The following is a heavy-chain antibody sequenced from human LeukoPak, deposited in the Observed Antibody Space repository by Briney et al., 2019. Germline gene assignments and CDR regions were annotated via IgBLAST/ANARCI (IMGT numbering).Heavy chain of an antibody. CDR3: AKDGGYFFDS. Sequence: GGSLRLSCAASGFTLITYAMSWVRQTPGKGLEWVSRISGGVGSTYYADSVKGRFTISRDNFQNTLYLQMDSLRAEDTAIYYCAKDGGYFFDSWGQGTLATVSS. V-gene: IGHV3-23*01. CDR1: GFTLITYA. J-gene: IGHJ4*02. CDR2: ISGGVGST.